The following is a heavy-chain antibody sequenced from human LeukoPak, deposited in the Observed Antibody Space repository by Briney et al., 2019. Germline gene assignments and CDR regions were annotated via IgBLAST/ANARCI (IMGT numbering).Heavy chain of an antibody. D-gene: IGHD5-18*01. CDR1: GGSISSSSYY. Sequence: SETLSLTCTVSGGSISSSSYYWGWIRQPPGKGLEWIGSIYYSGSTYYNPSLKSRVTISVDTSKNQFSLKLSSVTAADTAVYYCARHGRGRIQLWSEATTGFFDYWGQGTLVTVSS. CDR3: ARHGRGRIQLWSEATTGFFDY. V-gene: IGHV4-39*01. CDR2: IYYSGST. J-gene: IGHJ4*02.